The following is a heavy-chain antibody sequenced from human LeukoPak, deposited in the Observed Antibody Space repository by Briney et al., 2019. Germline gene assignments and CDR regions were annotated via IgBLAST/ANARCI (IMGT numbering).Heavy chain of an antibody. V-gene: IGHV4-59*02. CDR1: GGSVSNYY. CDR3: ARDGYNFGSFDY. CDR2: IYYTET. Sequence: SETLSLTCTVSGGSVSNYYWSWIRQSPGKGLEWIGYIYYTETSYNPSLKSRVTISADTSKNQFSLKLSSVTAADTSVYFCARDGYNFGSFDYWGQGILVTVSS. J-gene: IGHJ4*02. D-gene: IGHD5-24*01.